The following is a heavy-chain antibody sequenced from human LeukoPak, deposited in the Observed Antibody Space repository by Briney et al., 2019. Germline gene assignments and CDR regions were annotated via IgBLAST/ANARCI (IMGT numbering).Heavy chain of an antibody. Sequence: PGGPLRLSCAASGFTFSSYWMSWVRQAPGKGLEWVANIKQDGSEKYYVDSVKGRFTISRDNAKNSLYLQMNSLRAEDTAVYYCASYLIAAAPFDYWGQGTLVTASS. J-gene: IGHJ4*02. D-gene: IGHD6-13*01. CDR3: ASYLIAAAPFDY. V-gene: IGHV3-7*01. CDR1: GFTFSSYW. CDR2: IKQDGSEK.